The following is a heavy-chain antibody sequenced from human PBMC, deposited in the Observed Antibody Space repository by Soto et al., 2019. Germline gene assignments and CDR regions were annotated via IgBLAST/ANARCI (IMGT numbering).Heavy chain of an antibody. CDR1: GGSISSYY. CDR2: IYYSGST. CDR3: ASEEKNYDFWSGYLYYYYGMDV. Sequence: SETLSLTCTVSGGSISSYYWSWIRQPPGKGLEWIGYIYYSGSTNYNPSLKSRVTISVDTSKNQFSLKLSSVTAADTAVYYCASEEKNYDFWSGYLYYYYGMDVWGQGTTVTVSS. V-gene: IGHV4-59*08. D-gene: IGHD3-3*01. J-gene: IGHJ6*02.